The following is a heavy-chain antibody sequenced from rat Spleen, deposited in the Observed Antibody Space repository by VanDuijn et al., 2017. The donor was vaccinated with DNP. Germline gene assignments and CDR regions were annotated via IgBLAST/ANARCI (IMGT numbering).Heavy chain of an antibody. D-gene: IGHD1-4*01. Sequence: EVQLVESGGGLVQPGRSLKLSCVVSRITFSDHNMAWVRQAPKKGLEWVATISSDGSETYYRDSLKGRFTISREKAKNNLYLQMDSLSSEDTATYYWASRPPPTRGLFDYWGQVVVVTVSS. CDR2: ISSDGSET. CDR1: RITFSDHN. CDR3: ASRPPPTRGLFDY. V-gene: IGHV5-7*01. J-gene: IGHJ2*01.